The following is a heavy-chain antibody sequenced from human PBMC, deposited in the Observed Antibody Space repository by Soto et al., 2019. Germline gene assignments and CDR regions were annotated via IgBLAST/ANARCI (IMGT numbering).Heavy chain of an antibody. Sequence: PSETLSLTCTVSGGSISSYYWSWIRQPPGKGPEWIGYIYYSGSTNYNPSLKSRVTISVDTSKNQFSLKLNSMTAADTAVYYCARPNYGSGSTYFDYWGQGTLVTVSS. D-gene: IGHD3-10*01. J-gene: IGHJ4*02. CDR1: GGSISSYY. V-gene: IGHV4-59*08. CDR2: IYYSGST. CDR3: ARPNYGSGSTYFDY.